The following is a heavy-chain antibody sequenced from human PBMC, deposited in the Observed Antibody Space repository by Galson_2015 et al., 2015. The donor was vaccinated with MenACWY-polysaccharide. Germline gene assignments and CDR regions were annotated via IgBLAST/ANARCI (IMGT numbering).Heavy chain of an antibody. V-gene: IGHV3-30-3*01. CDR2: ISYNGNNI. CDR3: ARSYCDRTTCYGMDV. CDR1: GFTFSSYA. J-gene: IGHJ6*02. D-gene: IGHD2-21*01. Sequence: SLRLSCAASGFTFSSYAMHWVRQAPGKGLEWVAVISYNGNNIYYADSEEGRFTISRDYFKSTLYLQMNSLRPEDTGVYYCARSYCDRTTCYGMDVWGQGTMVTVSS.